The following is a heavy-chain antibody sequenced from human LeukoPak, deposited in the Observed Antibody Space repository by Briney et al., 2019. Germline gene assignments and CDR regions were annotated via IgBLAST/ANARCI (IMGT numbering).Heavy chain of an antibody. CDR1: GGSISSHY. Sequence: SETLSLTCTVSGGSISSHYWSWIRQPPGKGPEWIGYIYYSGSTNYNPSLKSRVTISVDTSKNQFSLKLSSVTAADTAVYYCARGGPRKDFDWFVIDYWGQGTLVTVSS. J-gene: IGHJ4*02. CDR2: IYYSGST. V-gene: IGHV4-59*11. D-gene: IGHD3-9*01. CDR3: ARGGPRKDFDWFVIDY.